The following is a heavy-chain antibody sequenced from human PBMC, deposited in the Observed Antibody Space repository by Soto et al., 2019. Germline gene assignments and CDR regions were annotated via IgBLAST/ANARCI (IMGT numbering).Heavy chain of an antibody. CDR1: SVSISSSNW. Sequence: SETLSLTCAVSSVSISSSNWWSWVRQPPGKGLEWIGEIYHSGSTNYNPSLKSRVTISVDKSKNQFSLKLSSVTAADTAVYYCASTNYYYYYMDVWGKGTTVTVSS. CDR3: ASTNYYYYYMDV. CDR2: IYHSGST. V-gene: IGHV4-4*02. J-gene: IGHJ6*03.